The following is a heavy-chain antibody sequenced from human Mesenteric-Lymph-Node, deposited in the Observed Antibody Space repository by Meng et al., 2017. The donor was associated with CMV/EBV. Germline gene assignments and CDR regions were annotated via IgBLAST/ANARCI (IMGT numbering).Heavy chain of an antibody. CDR3: ARGFKSLGFMVRGVMRAFDI. D-gene: IGHD3-10*01. J-gene: IGHJ3*02. CDR2: IRYDGSNK. Sequence: GGSLRLSCAASGFIFSNYGMHWVRQAPGRGLEWVAFIRYDGSNKNYADSVKGRFTISRDNSKNTLYLQMNSLRAEDTAVYYCARGFKSLGFMVRGVMRAFDIWGQGTMVTVSS. CDR1: GFIFSNYG. V-gene: IGHV3-30*02.